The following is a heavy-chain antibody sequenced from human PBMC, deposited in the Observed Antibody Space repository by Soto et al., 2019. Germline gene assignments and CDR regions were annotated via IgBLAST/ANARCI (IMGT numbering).Heavy chain of an antibody. V-gene: IGHV3-23*01. J-gene: IGHJ5*02. D-gene: IGHD2-15*01. CDR2: MSASGRST. CDR1: GFTFSNYG. Sequence: PGGSLRLSCAASGFTFSNYGMTWVRQAPGKGLEWVSAMSASGRSTYYADSVKGRFTISRDNSKNTLYLQMNSLRGEDSAVYYCASPGNSTGGNCYACIDHWGLGALVTVSS. CDR3: ASPGNSTGGNCYACIDH.